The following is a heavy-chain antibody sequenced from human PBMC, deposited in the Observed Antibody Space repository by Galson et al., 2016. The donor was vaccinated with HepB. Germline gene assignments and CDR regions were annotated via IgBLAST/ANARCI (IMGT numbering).Heavy chain of an antibody. D-gene: IGHD3-10*01. CDR1: GLSFTNHA. V-gene: IGHV3-23*01. CDR3: GKLGSDYYHWYFDL. J-gene: IGHJ2*01. Sequence: SLRLSCAASGLSFTNHAMSWVRHTPGKGLEWVSLISGSGVSTYYADSVKGRFTISRHNFKNTLYLQMNRLRPEDTAVYYCGKLGSDYYHWYFDLWGRGTLVTVSS. CDR2: ISGSGVST.